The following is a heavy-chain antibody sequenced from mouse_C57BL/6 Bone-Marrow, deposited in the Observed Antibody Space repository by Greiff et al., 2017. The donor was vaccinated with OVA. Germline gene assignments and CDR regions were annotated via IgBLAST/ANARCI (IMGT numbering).Heavy chain of an antibody. CDR2: INPGSGGT. CDR3: ARSDYVPFAY. V-gene: IGHV1-54*01. CDR1: GYAFTNYL. J-gene: IGHJ3*01. D-gene: IGHD2-4*01. Sequence: VQLQQSGAELVRPGTSVKVSCKGSGYAFTNYLIEWVKQRPGQGLEWIGVINPGSGGTNYNEKFKGKATLTADKYSSTAYMQLSSLTSEDSAVYFCARSDYVPFAYWGQGTLVTVSA.